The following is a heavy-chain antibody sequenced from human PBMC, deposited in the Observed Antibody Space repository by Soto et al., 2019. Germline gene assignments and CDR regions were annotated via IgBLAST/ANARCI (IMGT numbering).Heavy chain of an antibody. J-gene: IGHJ5*02. V-gene: IGHV4-34*01. D-gene: IGHD3-3*01. CDR1: GGSFSGYF. CDR3: ARGLAPTIFGTVPTPNWFDP. Sequence: SETLSLTCAVYGGSFSGYFWSWLRQPPGKGLEWLAEATDRGSRNYNPSLRGRLTISLDTSKNQFSLRLSSVTSADTAVYYGARGLAPTIFGTVPTPNWFDPWGQGTLVTVSS. CDR2: ATDRGSR.